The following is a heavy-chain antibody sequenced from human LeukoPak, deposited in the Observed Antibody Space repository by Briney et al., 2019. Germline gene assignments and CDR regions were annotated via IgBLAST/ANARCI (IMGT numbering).Heavy chain of an antibody. D-gene: IGHD3-10*01. V-gene: IGHV1-8*01. CDR3: ARGVITMVRVFSVGWLDP. Sequence: ASVKVSCKASGYTFTSYDVNWVRQATGQGLEWMGWMNPDSGNTGYAQKFQGRVTMTRNTSINTAYMELSSLRSEDTAVYYCARGVITMVRVFSVGWLDPWGQGTLVTVSS. CDR2: MNPDSGNT. J-gene: IGHJ5*02. CDR1: GYTFTSYD.